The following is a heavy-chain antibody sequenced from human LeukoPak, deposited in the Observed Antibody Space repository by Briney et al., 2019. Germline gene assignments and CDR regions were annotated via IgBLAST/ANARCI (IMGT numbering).Heavy chain of an antibody. D-gene: IGHD3-10*01. V-gene: IGHV4-59*01. CDR1: GGSINSYY. Sequence: PSETLSLTCTVSGGSINSYYWSWIRQPPGKGLEWIGYIYYSGSTNYNPSLKSRVTISVDTSKNQFSLKLSSVTAADTAVYYCARVGGSGSYLRYGMDVWGQGTTVTVSS. J-gene: IGHJ6*02. CDR3: ARVGGSGSYLRYGMDV. CDR2: IYYSGST.